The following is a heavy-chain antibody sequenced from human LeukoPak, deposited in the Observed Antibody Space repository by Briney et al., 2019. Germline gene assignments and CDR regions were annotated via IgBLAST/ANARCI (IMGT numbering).Heavy chain of an antibody. Sequence: AASVKVSCKVSGYTLTELSMHWVRQAPGKGLEWMGGFDPEDGETIYAQKFQGRVTMTRDTSISTAYMELSRLRSDDTAVYYCASVGYCSSTSCSPYNWFDPWGQGTLVTVSS. CDR3: ASVGYCSSTSCSPYNWFDP. D-gene: IGHD2-2*03. CDR2: FDPEDGET. V-gene: IGHV1-24*01. J-gene: IGHJ5*02. CDR1: GYTLTELS.